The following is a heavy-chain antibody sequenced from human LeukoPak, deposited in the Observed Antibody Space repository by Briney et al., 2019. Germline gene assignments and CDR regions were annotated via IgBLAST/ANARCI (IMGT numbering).Heavy chain of an antibody. V-gene: IGHV1-2*02. CDR1: GYTFTGYY. J-gene: IGHJ4*02. Sequence: ASVKVSCKASGYTFTGYYMHWVRQAPGQGLGWMGWINPNSGGTNYAQKFQGRVTVTRDTSISTAYMELSRLRSDDTAVYYCAVTYYDYVWGSYREYYFDYWGQGTLVTVSS. D-gene: IGHD3-16*02. CDR3: AVTYYDYVWGSYREYYFDY. CDR2: INPNSGGT.